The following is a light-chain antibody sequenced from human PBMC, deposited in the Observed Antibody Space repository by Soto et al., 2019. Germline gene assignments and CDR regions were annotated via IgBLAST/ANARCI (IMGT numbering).Light chain of an antibody. CDR3: QQYESYSPLT. Sequence: STLSGSVGDRVTITCRASQTISSWLAWYQQKPGKAPKLLIYKASTLKSGVPSRFSGRRSGTEFTLTIAGLQPEDFATYYCQQYESYSPLTFGGGTKVDIK. CDR2: KAS. J-gene: IGKJ4*01. CDR1: QTISSW. V-gene: IGKV1-5*03.